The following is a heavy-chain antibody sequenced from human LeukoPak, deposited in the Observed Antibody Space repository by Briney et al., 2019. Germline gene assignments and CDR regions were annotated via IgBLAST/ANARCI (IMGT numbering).Heavy chain of an antibody. J-gene: IGHJ4*02. CDR1: GHTLTELS. Sequence: GASVKVSCKVSGHTLTELSMHWVRQAPGKGLEWMGGFDPEDGETIYAQKFQGRVTMTEDTSTDTAYMELSSLRSEDTAVYYCAGGDILTGYLYFDYWGQGTLVTVSS. V-gene: IGHV1-24*01. CDR2: FDPEDGET. CDR3: AGGDILTGYLYFDY. D-gene: IGHD3-9*01.